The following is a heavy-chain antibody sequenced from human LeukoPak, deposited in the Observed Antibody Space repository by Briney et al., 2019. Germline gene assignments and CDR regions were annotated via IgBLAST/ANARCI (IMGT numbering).Heavy chain of an antibody. J-gene: IGHJ6*03. CDR2: ISYDGSNK. V-gene: IGHV3-30*04. CDR1: GFTFSSYA. D-gene: IGHD2-21*02. Sequence: PGGSLRLSCAASGFTFSSYAMHWVRQAPGKGLEWVAVISYDGSNKYYADSVKGRFTISRDNAKNSLFLQMNSLRAEDTAVYYCARGEVVTASLPDYFYYYMDVWGKRTTVTISS. CDR3: ARGEVVTASLPDYFYYYMDV.